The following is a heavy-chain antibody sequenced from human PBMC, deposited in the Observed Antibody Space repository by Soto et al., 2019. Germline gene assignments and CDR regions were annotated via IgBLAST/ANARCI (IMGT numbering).Heavy chain of an antibody. CDR3: ARESYSGYDDHDAFDI. Sequence: GESLKISCKGSGYSFTSYWIGWVRQMPGKGLEWMGIIYPGDSDTRYSPSFQGQVTISADKSISTAYLQWSSLKASDTAMYYCARESYSGYDDHDAFDIWGQGTMVTVSS. CDR2: IYPGDSDT. J-gene: IGHJ3*02. D-gene: IGHD5-12*01. V-gene: IGHV5-51*01. CDR1: GYSFTSYW.